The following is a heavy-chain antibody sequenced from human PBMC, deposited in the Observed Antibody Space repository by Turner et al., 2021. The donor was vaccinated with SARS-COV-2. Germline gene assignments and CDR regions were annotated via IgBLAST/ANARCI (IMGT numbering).Heavy chain of an antibody. J-gene: IGHJ6*02. V-gene: IGHV4-39*01. CDR1: GGCSSSSSDY. CDR3: AGEVVVPTTILGAVYGMDF. CDR2: IYYRGST. D-gene: IGHD2-2*02. Sequence: QLQLQESGPGLGKPSETLSLTCTVSGGCSSSSSDYWGWIRQTPGKGLEWNGSIYYRGSTYYNPSRKSRVTISVDTSKIQFSLKLSSVTAADTAVYYCAGEVVVPTTILGAVYGMDFWGQGTTVTVSS.